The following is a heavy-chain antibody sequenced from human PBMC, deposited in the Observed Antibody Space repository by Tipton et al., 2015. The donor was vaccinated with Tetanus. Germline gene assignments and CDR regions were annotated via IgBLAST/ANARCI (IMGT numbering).Heavy chain of an antibody. J-gene: IGHJ6*02. CDR3: ARTPDYYYGMDV. Sequence: LRLSCTVSGGSISTRNYFWGWIRQAPGKGLEWIGNIYYSGTTNYNPSLKSRVTISTDKSKNQVSLRLNSVTAADTAVYFCARTPDYYYGMDVRGQGTTVTVSS. CDR2: IYYSGTT. V-gene: IGHV4-61*05. CDR1: GGSISTRNYF.